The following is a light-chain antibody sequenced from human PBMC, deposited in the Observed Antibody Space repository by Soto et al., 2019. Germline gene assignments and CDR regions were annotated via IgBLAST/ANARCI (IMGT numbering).Light chain of an antibody. CDR1: QSVSTD. V-gene: IGKV3-15*01. Sequence: EIVLTQSPATLSVSLGHSATLSCRASQSVSTDLAWYQQKPAQAPRLLIYGASTRATGIPARFSGGGSGTEFTLTISSLQSADFAVYYCQQYNEWPLTFGGGTKVDI. CDR2: GAS. J-gene: IGKJ4*01. CDR3: QQYNEWPLT.